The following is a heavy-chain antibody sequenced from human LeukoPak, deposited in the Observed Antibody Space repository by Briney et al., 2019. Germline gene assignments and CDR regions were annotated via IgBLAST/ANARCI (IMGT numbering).Heavy chain of an antibody. CDR1: GYTFSDFY. J-gene: IGHJ4*02. CDR2: ITPKSGDT. Sequence: ASVKVSCKASGYTFSDFYIHWVRQAPGQGLEYVGWITPKSGDTYSPQRFQGSVTMTRDASISTAYMELSSLRSDDTAVYFCVRVRLADERAWAYWGQGTLVTVSS. V-gene: IGHV1-2*02. CDR3: VRVRLADERAWAY. D-gene: IGHD3-3*02.